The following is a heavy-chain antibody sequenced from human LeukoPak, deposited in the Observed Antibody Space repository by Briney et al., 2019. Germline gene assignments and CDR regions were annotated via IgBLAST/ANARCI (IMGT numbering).Heavy chain of an antibody. J-gene: IGHJ4*02. Sequence: GASVKVSCKASGYTFTSYDINWARQATGQGLEWMGWMNPNSGNTGYAQKFQGRVTMTRNTSISTAYMELSSLRSEDTAVYYCARGPLGYCSGGSCYSGEGGFDYWGQGTLVTVSS. V-gene: IGHV1-8*01. CDR2: MNPNSGNT. D-gene: IGHD2-15*01. CDR3: ARGPLGYCSGGSCYSGEGGFDY. CDR1: GYTFTSYD.